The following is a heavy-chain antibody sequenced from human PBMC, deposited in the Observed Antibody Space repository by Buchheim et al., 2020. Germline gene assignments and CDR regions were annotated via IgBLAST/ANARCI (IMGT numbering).Heavy chain of an antibody. D-gene: IGHD5-18*01. CDR2: ISSSSSYI. CDR1: GFTFSSYS. V-gene: IGHV3-21*04. Sequence: EVQLVESGGGLVKPGGSLRLSCAASGFTFSSYSMNWVRQAPGKGLEWVSSISSSSSYIYYADSVKGRFTISRDNAKTSLYLQMNSLRAEDTAVYYCAKDSNTAMVTFGPAGIFDYWGQGTL. J-gene: IGHJ4*02. CDR3: AKDSNTAMVTFGPAGIFDY.